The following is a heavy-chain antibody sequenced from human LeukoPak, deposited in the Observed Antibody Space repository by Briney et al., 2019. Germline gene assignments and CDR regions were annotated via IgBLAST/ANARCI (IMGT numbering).Heavy chain of an antibody. CDR2: ISWNSGSI. D-gene: IGHD3-22*01. CDR1: GFTFDDYA. Sequence: GGSLRLSCAASGFTFDDYAMHWVRQAPGKGLEWVSGISWNSGSIAYADSVKGRFTISRDNAKNSLYLQMNSLRAEDTALYYLGRKVIGVVPRPFYIWGQGKMVTVFS. V-gene: IGHV3-9*01. J-gene: IGHJ3*02. CDR3: GRKVIGVVPRPFYI.